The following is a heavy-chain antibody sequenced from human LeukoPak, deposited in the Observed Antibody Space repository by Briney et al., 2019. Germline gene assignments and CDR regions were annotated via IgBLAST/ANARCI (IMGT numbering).Heavy chain of an antibody. CDR2: INWNGGST. CDR3: ARGLLRSDILTGYQTYYYYYMDV. V-gene: IGHV3-20*04. J-gene: IGHJ6*03. Sequence: GGPLRLSCAASGFTFSSYWMSWVRQAPGKGLEWVSGINWNGGSTGYADSVKGRFTISRDNAKNSLYLQMNSLRAEDTALYYCARGLLRSDILTGYQTYYYYYMDVWGKGTTVTVSS. CDR1: GFTFSSYW. D-gene: IGHD3-9*01.